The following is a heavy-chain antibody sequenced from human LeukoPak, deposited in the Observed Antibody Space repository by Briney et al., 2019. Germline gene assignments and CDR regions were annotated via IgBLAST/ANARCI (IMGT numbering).Heavy chain of an antibody. CDR3: ARVTAAAAGNFDY. V-gene: IGHV4-59*01. CDR1: GGSMSSYY. D-gene: IGHD6-13*01. CDR2: IYYSGST. J-gene: IGHJ4*02. Sequence: PSETLSLTCTVSGGSMSSYYWSWIRQPPGKGLEWIGYIYYSGSTNYNPSLKSRVTISVDTSKNQFSLKLSSVTAADTAVYYCARVTAAAAGNFDYWGQGTLVTVSS.